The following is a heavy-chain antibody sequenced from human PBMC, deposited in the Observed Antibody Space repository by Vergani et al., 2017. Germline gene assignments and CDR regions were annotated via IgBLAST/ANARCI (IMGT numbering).Heavy chain of an antibody. CDR3: ATXPVTYYYDSSGYDYAFDI. Sequence: QVQLVQSGAEVKKPGASVKVSCKVSGYTLTELSMHWVRKAPGKGLEWMGGFDPEDGETIYAQKFQGRVTMTEDTSTDTAYMELSSLRSEDTAVYYCATXPVTYYYDSSGYDYAFDIWGQGTMVTVSS. V-gene: IGHV1-24*01. D-gene: IGHD3-22*01. CDR1: GYTLTELS. CDR2: FDPEDGET. J-gene: IGHJ3*02.